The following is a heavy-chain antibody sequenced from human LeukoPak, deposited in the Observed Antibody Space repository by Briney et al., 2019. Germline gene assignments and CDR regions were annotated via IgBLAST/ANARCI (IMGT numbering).Heavy chain of an antibody. D-gene: IGHD6-13*01. CDR1: GGSISSYY. J-gene: IGHJ6*03. CDR3: ARGWQQLTYYYYYMDV. V-gene: IGHV4-59*01. Sequence: SETLSLTRTVSGGSISSYYWSWIRQPPGKGLEWIGYIYYSGSTNYNPSLKSRVTISVDTSKNQFSLKLSSVTAADTAVYYCARGWQQLTYYYYYMDVWGKGTTVTVSS. CDR2: IYYSGST.